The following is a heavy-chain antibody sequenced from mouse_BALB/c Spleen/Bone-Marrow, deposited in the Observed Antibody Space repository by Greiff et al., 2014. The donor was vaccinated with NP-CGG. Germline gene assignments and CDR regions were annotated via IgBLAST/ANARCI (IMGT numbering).Heavy chain of an antibody. CDR1: GFNIKDTY. Sequence: LVESGAELVKPGASVKLSCTASGFNIKDTYMHWVKQRPEQGLEWIGRIDPANGNTKYDPKFQGKATITADTSSNTAYLQLSTLTSEDPPFISCAPYATGIGWFAYGAQGPRV. D-gene: IGHD6-1*01. J-gene: IGHJ3*01. CDR2: IDPANGNT. CDR3: APYATGIGWFAY. V-gene: IGHV14-3*02.